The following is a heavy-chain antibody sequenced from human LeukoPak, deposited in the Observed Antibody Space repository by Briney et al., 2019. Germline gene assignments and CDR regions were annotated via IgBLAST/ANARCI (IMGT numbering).Heavy chain of an antibody. V-gene: IGHV3-23*01. Sequence: PGGSLRLSCAASGFSFSSYAMSWVRQASGKGLEWVSTLSGSGNITYYADSVKGRFTISRDNSKNTLYLQMDSLRAEDTAVYYCAKGSRWTEYFFDDWGQGTLVTVSS. D-gene: IGHD6-13*01. J-gene: IGHJ4*02. CDR3: AKGSRWTEYFFDD. CDR2: LSGSGNIT. CDR1: GFSFSSYA.